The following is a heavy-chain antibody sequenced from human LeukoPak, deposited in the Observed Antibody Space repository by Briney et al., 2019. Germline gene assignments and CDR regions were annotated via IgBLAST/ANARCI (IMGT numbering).Heavy chain of an antibody. CDR3: AREGAMVTGPFDY. CDR1: GYTFTSYA. J-gene: IGHJ4*02. D-gene: IGHD5-18*01. Sequence: ASVKVSCKASGYTFTSYAMHWVRQAPGQRLEWMGWINAGNGNTKYSQKFQGRVTITRDTSASTAYMELSSLRSEDTAVYYCAREGAMVTGPFDYWGQGTLVTVSS. CDR2: INAGNGNT. V-gene: IGHV1-3*01.